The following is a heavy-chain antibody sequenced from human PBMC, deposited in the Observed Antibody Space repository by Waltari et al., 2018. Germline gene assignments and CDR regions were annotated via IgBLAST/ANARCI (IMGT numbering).Heavy chain of an antibody. CDR1: GFTFSSYA. V-gene: IGHV3-48*03. Sequence: EVQLVESGGGLVQPGGSLRLSCAASGFTFSSYAMNWVRQAPGKGLEWVSYISSSGSTIYYADSVKGRFTISRDNAKNSLYLQMNSLRAEDTAVYYCARTSDYYDSSGYYSFDYWGQGTLVTVSS. CDR2: ISSSGSTI. D-gene: IGHD3-22*01. J-gene: IGHJ4*02. CDR3: ARTSDYYDSSGYYSFDY.